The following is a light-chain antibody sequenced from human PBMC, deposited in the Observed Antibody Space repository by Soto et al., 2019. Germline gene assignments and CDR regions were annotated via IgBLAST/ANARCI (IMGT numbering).Light chain of an antibody. J-gene: IGKJ5*01. Sequence: EIVITQSPATLSVSPGERATLSCRASQSVNSNLAWYQQKAGQAPRLLIYAASTRATGIPVRFSGSGSETEFTLTIRSLQSEDSALYYCHQYNNWPITFGQGTRLEIK. CDR2: AAS. V-gene: IGKV3-15*01. CDR1: QSVNSN. CDR3: HQYNNWPIT.